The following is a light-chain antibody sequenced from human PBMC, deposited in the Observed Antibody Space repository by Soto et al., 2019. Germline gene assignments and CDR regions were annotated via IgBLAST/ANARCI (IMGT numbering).Light chain of an antibody. CDR1: QSVSNW. Sequence: DIQMTQSPSALSASVGDRVTITCRASQSVSNWLAWYRQKPGEAPKLLLYEGSTLERGVTSRFSGSGSGTEFTLTISSLQPDDFATFYCQQYDTYSRTFGQGTKVEVK. V-gene: IGKV1-5*03. J-gene: IGKJ1*01. CDR3: QQYDTYSRT. CDR2: EGS.